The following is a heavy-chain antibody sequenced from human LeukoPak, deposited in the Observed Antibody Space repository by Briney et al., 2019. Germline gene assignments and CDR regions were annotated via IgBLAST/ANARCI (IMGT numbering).Heavy chain of an antibody. CDR1: GLTFSSFA. Sequence: GRSLRPSCVVSGLTFSSFAMSWVRQAPGKGLEWVSAISGSGGSTYYVDSVKGRITLSRDNSKNTLYLQMNSLRAEDTAVYYCAKYTGRRAFDMWGQGTMVTVSS. V-gene: IGHV3-23*01. D-gene: IGHD7-27*01. J-gene: IGHJ3*02. CDR3: AKYTGRRAFDM. CDR2: ISGSGGST.